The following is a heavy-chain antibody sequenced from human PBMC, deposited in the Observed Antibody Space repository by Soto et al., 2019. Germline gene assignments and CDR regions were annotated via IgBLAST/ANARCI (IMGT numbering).Heavy chain of an antibody. D-gene: IGHD3-22*01. CDR1: GYTFTSYG. J-gene: IGHJ5*02. V-gene: IGHV1-18*04. Sequence: QVQLVQSGAEVKKPGASVKVSCKASGYTFTSYGISWVRQAPGQGLDWMGWISAYNGNTNYAQKLQGRVTMTTDTSTSTAYRELRSLRSDDTSVYYCARVGGYYYDSSLWFDPWGQGTLVTVSS. CDR3: ARVGGYYYDSSLWFDP. CDR2: ISAYNGNT.